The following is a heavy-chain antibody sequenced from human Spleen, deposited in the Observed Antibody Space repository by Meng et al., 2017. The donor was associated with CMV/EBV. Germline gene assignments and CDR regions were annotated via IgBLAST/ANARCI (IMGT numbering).Heavy chain of an antibody. CDR3: ARVSDWFDP. J-gene: IGHJ5*02. CDR1: GGSISSGDYY. V-gene: IGHV4-30-4*08. D-gene: IGHD3-10*01. CDR2: IYYSGST. Sequence: ESGPRLVKPSPTLALLRTVPGGSISSGDYYWSWIRQPPGKGLEWIGYIYYSGSTYYNPSLKSRVTISVDTSKNQFSLKLSSVTAADTAVYYCARVSDWFDPWGQGTLVTVSS.